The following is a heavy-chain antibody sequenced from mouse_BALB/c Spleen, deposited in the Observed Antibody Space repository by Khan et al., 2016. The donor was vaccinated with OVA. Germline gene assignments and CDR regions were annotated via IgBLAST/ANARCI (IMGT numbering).Heavy chain of an antibody. CDR2: ISYSGST. J-gene: IGHJ1*01. CDR3: ARRYYYGQWYFDV. CDR1: GYSITSDYA. V-gene: IGHV3-2*02. Sequence: EVQLQESGPGLVKPSQSLSLTCTVTGYSITSDYAWNWIRQFPGNKLEWMAYISYSGSTSSNPPLKSRISVTRDTSKNQFFLQLNSVTTEDTATYYCARRYYYGQWYFDVWGAGTTVTVSS. D-gene: IGHD1-1*01.